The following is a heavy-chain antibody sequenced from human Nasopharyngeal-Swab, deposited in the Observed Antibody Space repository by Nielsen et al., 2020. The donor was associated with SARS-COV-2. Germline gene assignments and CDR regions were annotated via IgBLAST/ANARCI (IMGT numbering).Heavy chain of an antibody. Sequence: ASVKVSCKASGYTFTSYAMHWVRQAPGQRLEWMGWINAGNGNTKYSQKFQGRVTITRDTSASTAYMELSSLRSEDTAVHYCAREGSYSNIDYWGQGTLVTVSS. D-gene: IGHD1-26*01. J-gene: IGHJ4*02. CDR1: GYTFTSYA. CDR2: INAGNGNT. CDR3: AREGSYSNIDY. V-gene: IGHV1-3*01.